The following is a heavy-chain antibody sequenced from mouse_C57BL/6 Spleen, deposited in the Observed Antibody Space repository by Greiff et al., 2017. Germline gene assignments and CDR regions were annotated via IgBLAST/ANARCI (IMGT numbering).Heavy chain of an antibody. V-gene: IGHV1-81*01. CDR3: ARLYGSSYWYFDV. D-gene: IGHD1-1*01. Sequence: VQLQQSGAELARPGASVKLSCKASGYTFTSYGISWVKQRTGQGLEWIGEIYPRSGNTYYNEKFKGKATLTADKSSSTAYMELRSLTSEDSAVYFGARLYGSSYWYFDVWGTGTTVTVSS. J-gene: IGHJ1*03. CDR2: IYPRSGNT. CDR1: GYTFTSYG.